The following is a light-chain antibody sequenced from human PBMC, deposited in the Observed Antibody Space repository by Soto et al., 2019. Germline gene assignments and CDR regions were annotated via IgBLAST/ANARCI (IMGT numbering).Light chain of an antibody. CDR2: WAS. J-gene: IGKJ1*01. Sequence: IVMTQSPDSLAVALGERATINCNSSQSVLYSSNNKNYLAWYQQKPGQPPKLLIYWASTRESGVPDRFSGSGSGTDFTLTISSLQAEDVAVYYCQQYYSTPGTFGPGTKVDIK. CDR1: QSVLYSSNNKNY. V-gene: IGKV4-1*01. CDR3: QQYYSTPGT.